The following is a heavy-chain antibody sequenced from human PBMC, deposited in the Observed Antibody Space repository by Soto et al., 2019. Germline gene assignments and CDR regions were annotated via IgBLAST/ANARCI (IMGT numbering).Heavy chain of an antibody. Sequence: ASVKVSCKASGYTFTSYAMHWVRQAPGQRLEWMGWINAGNGNTKYSQKFQGRVTMTRDTSTSTVYMELSSLRSEDTAVYYCARARDGYNVIDYWGQGTLVTVSS. CDR2: INAGNGNT. V-gene: IGHV1-3*01. CDR1: GYTFTSYA. CDR3: ARARDGYNVIDY. D-gene: IGHD5-12*01. J-gene: IGHJ4*02.